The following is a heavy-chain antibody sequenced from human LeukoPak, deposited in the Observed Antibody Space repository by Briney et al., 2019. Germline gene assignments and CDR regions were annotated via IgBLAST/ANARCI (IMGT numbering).Heavy chain of an antibody. CDR1: GYTFTSYD. J-gene: IGHJ6*03. CDR3: ARLRVGEVYYYYMDV. V-gene: IGHV1-8*01. D-gene: IGHD3-10*01. Sequence: GASVKVSCKASGYTFTSYDINWVRQATGQGLEWMGWMNPNSGNTGYARKFQGRVTMTRNTSISTAYMELSSLRSEDTAVYYCARLRVGEVYYYYMDVWGKGTTVTVSS. CDR2: MNPNSGNT.